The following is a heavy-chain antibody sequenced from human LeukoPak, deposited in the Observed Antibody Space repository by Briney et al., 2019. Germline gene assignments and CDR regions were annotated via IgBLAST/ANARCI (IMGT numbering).Heavy chain of an antibody. CDR2: ITYDGKNK. CDR3: ARDAGYGSGIYIDH. Sequence: GGSLRLSCVASEFTFSTYSMHWLRQAPGKGLEWVTVITYDGKNKYYADSVKGRFTISRDTSGNTVHLQTNSLRPEDTAVYYCARDAGYGSGIYIDHWGQGALVTVSS. V-gene: IGHV3-30*04. CDR1: EFTFSTYS. J-gene: IGHJ4*02. D-gene: IGHD3-10*01.